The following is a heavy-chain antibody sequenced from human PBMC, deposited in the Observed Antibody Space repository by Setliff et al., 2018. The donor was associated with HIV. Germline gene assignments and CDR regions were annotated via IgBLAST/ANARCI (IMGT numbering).Heavy chain of an antibody. V-gene: IGHV4-59*01. Sequence: PSETLSLTCTVSGASISSYSWSWIRQSPGKRLEWIGYIHSYGSTDYNPSLESRVIISVDTSKNQLSLKLRSVAAADTAVYYCARGGYRDGYDYWGQGTLVTVSS. CDR3: ARGGYRDGYDY. CDR1: GASISSYS. D-gene: IGHD5-18*01. CDR2: IHSYGST. J-gene: IGHJ4*02.